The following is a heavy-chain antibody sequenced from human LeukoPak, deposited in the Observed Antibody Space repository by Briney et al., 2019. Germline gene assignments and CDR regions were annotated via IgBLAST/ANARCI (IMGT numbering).Heavy chain of an antibody. CDR3: AKGPQYYDFWSGYSDY. J-gene: IGHJ4*02. Sequence: GGSLRLSCAASGFTFSSYGMHWVRQAPGKGLEWVAFIRYDGSNKYYADSVKGRFTISRDNSKNTLYLQMNSLRAEDTAVYYCAKGPQYYDFWSGYSDYWGQGTLVTVSS. D-gene: IGHD3-3*01. CDR2: IRYDGSNK. CDR1: GFTFSSYG. V-gene: IGHV3-30*02.